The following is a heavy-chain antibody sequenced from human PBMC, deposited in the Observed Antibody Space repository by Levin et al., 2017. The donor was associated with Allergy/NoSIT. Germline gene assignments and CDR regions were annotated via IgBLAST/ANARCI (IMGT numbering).Heavy chain of an antibody. D-gene: IGHD3-10*01. V-gene: IGHV3-23*01. Sequence: GESLKISCAASGFTFSTYAMSWVRQAPGKGLEWVSAFSGSGGITYYADSVKGRFTISRDNSKNTLYLQMNSLRAEDTAMYYCARESGSGTYYLYYFDYWGQGTLVTVSS. CDR2: FSGSGGIT. CDR3: ARESGSGTYYLYYFDY. J-gene: IGHJ4*02. CDR1: GFTFSTYA.